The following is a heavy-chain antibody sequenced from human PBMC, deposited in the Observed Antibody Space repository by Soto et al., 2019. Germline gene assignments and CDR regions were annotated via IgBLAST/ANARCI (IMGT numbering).Heavy chain of an antibody. J-gene: IGHJ6*02. Sequence: QPGGSLRLSCAASGFTFNNFALSWVRQAPGKGLEWVSTIGAGGDDTYYADSVKGRFTISRDNARNSLFLQMNSLRAEDTAVYYCARAECSSPDCLTAYYSYGLDVWGQGSTVTVSS. CDR3: ARAECSSPDCLTAYYSYGLDV. CDR1: GFTFNNFA. V-gene: IGHV3-23*01. CDR2: IGAGGDDT. D-gene: IGHD3-9*01.